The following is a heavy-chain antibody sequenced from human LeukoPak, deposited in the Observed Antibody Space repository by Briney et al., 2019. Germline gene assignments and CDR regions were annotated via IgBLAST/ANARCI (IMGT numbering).Heavy chain of an antibody. Sequence: GGSLRLSCAASGFTFSSYWMHWVRQAPGKGLVWVSHINSDGTTSTYADSVKGRFTISRDNAKNSLYLQMNSLRAEDTAVYYCAIPLPSGMATAFDAFDIWGQGTMVTVSS. CDR2: INSDGTTS. J-gene: IGHJ3*02. D-gene: IGHD5-12*01. CDR3: AIPLPSGMATAFDAFDI. V-gene: IGHV3-74*01. CDR1: GFTFSSYW.